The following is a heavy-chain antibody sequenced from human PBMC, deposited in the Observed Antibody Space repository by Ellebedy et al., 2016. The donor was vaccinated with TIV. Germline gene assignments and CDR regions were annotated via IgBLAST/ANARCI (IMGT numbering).Heavy chain of an antibody. J-gene: IGHJ6*02. CDR1: GFTFSSYG. CDR2: IYSGGST. CDR3: ARHRGTTEHGPFYYYGMDV. Sequence: PGGSLRLSCAASGFTFSSYGMSWVRQAPGKGLEWVSIIYSGGSTYYADSVKGRFTISRDDSKNTLYLQMNGLRAEDTAVYYCARHRGTTEHGPFYYYGMDVWGQGTTVTVSS. V-gene: IGHV3-66*04. D-gene: IGHD1-7*01.